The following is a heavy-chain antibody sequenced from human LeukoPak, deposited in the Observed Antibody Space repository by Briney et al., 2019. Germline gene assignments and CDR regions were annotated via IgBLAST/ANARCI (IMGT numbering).Heavy chain of an antibody. CDR2: ISSSSTYI. J-gene: IGHJ6*02. Sequence: GGSLRLSCAASGFTFSSYSMNWVRQAPGKGLEWVSSISSSSTYIYYADSVKGRFTISRDNAKNSLYLQMNSLRAEDTAVYYCARESNDYEGYYGMDVWGQGTTVTVSS. D-gene: IGHD1-1*01. CDR1: GFTFSSYS. V-gene: IGHV3-21*01. CDR3: ARESNDYEGYYGMDV.